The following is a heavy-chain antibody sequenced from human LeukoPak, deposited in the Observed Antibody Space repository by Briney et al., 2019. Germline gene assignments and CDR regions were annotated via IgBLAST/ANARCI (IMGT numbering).Heavy chain of an antibody. J-gene: IGHJ4*02. CDR1: GYTFTTYG. CDR3: ARRNNGYNDDY. D-gene: IGHD5-24*01. V-gene: IGHV1-18*01. CDR2: ISTYNGNT. Sequence: ASVKVSCKASGYTFTTYGISWVRRAPGQGLEWMGWISTYNGNTNYARKLQGRVTMTTDTSTSTAYMELRSLRSDDTAVYYCARRNNGYNDDYWGQGTLVTVSS.